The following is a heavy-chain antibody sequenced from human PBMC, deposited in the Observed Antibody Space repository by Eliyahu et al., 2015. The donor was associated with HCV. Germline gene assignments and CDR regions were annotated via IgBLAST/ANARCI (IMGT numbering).Heavy chain of an antibody. V-gene: IGHV3-21*01. CDR2: ISSSSSNI. Sequence: EVQLVESGGGLVKPGGSLRLSCAASGLSLSCCSMNWVRQAPGKGLEWVSSISSSSSNIYYADSVKGRFTISRDNAKNSLYLQMNSLRADDTAVYYCARGSQWLEGVSDFWGQGTLVTVSS. CDR1: GLSLSCCS. J-gene: IGHJ4*02. D-gene: IGHD6-19*01. CDR3: ARGSQWLEGVSDF.